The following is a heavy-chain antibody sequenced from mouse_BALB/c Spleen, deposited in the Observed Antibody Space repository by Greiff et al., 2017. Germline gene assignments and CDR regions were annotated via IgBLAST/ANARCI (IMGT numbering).Heavy chain of an antibody. D-gene: IGHD2-1*01. V-gene: IGHV3-8*02. Sequence: EVKLMESGPSLVKPSQTLSLTCSVTGDSITSGYWNWIRKFPGNKLEYMGYISYSGSTYYNPSLKSRISITRDTSKNQYYLQLNSVTTEDTATYYCARGGKGNFYFDYWGQGTTLTVSS. CDR3: ARGGKGNFYFDY. CDR1: GDSITSGY. CDR2: ISYSGST. J-gene: IGHJ2*01.